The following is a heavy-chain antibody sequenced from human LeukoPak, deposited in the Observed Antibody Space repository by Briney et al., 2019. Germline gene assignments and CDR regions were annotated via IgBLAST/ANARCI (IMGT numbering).Heavy chain of an antibody. J-gene: IGHJ4*02. V-gene: IGHV3-48*01. CDR2: ISSSSSTI. CDR3: ARGYYDFWSGYSY. Sequence: GGSLRHSCAASGFTFSSYSMNWVRQAPGKGLEWVSYISSSSSTIYYADSVKGRFTISRDNAKNSLYLQMNSLRAEDTAVYYCARGYYDFWSGYSYWGQGTLVTVSS. D-gene: IGHD3-3*01. CDR1: GFTFSSYS.